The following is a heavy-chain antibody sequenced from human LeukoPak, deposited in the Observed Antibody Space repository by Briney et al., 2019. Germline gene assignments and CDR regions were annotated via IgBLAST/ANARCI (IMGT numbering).Heavy chain of an antibody. D-gene: IGHD6-13*01. CDR2: IKSKTDGGTT. V-gene: IGHV3-15*01. CDR3: AREGQQLVRNYFDY. Sequence: GGSLRLSCAASGFTFSNAWMSWVRQAPGKGLEWVGRIKSKTDGGTTDYAAPVKGRFTISRDDSKNTLYLQMNSLKTEDTAVYYCAREGQQLVRNYFDYWGQGTLVTVSS. J-gene: IGHJ4*02. CDR1: GFTFSNAW.